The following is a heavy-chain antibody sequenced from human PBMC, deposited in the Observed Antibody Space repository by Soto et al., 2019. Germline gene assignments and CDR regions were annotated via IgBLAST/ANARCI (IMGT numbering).Heavy chain of an antibody. CDR3: AKDRRAGGNSAFYFDF. Sequence: GGSLRLSCAASGFKFSNYAMSWVRQAPGKGLEWVPLISATGGGTYYADSVKGRFTISRDNSHNTLYLQVHSLTAEDTAVYYCAKDRRAGGNSAFYFDFWGQGAQVTVSS. V-gene: IGHV3-23*01. CDR2: ISATGGGT. CDR1: GFKFSNYA. D-gene: IGHD3-16*01. J-gene: IGHJ4*02.